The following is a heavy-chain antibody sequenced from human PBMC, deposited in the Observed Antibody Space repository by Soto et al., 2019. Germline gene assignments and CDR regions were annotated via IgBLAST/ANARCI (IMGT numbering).Heavy chain of an antibody. D-gene: IGHD3-22*01. Sequence: GASVKVSCKASGDTFSSYAISWVRQAPGQGLEWMGGIIPIFGPANYAQKFQGRVTITADKSTSTAYMELSSLRSEDTAVYYCARGYHYYYRSGYYPAYYYYGMDVWGEGTTVTVSS. J-gene: IGHJ6*02. V-gene: IGHV1-69*06. CDR1: GDTFSSYA. CDR2: IIPIFGPA. CDR3: ARGYHYYYRSGYYPAYYYYGMDV.